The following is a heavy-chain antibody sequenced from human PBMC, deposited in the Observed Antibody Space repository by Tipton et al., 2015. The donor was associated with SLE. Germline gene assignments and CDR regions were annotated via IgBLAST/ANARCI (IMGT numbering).Heavy chain of an antibody. V-gene: IGHV7-4-1*02. CDR2: INTNTGNP. D-gene: IGHD1-26*01. CDR1: GYTFTNYA. CDR3: ARGKSAGAVGVTHWYFDL. Sequence: QSGPEVKKPGASVKVSCKASGYTFTNYAMNWVRQAPGQGLEWMGWINTNTGNPTYAQGFTGRFVFSLDTSVSTAYLLISGLKAEDTAVYYCARGKSAGAVGVTHWYFDLWGRGTLVTVSS. J-gene: IGHJ2*01.